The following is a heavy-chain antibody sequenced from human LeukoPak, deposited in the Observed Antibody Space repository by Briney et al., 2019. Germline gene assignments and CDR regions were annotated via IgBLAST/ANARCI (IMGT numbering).Heavy chain of an antibody. Sequence: SETLSLTCTVSGGSINTYYWSWIRQPPGKGLEWIGYIYYSGSTNCNPSLKSRVTISVDTSKNQFSLKLSSVTAADTAVYYCASLSDGDYYFDYWGQGTLVTDSS. CDR2: IYYSGST. CDR1: GGSINTYY. J-gene: IGHJ4*02. CDR3: ASLSDGDYYFDY. V-gene: IGHV4-59*01. D-gene: IGHD4-17*01.